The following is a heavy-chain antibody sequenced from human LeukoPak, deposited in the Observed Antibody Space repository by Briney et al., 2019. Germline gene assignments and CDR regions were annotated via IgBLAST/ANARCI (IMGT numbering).Heavy chain of an antibody. CDR1: GFTFNSYA. CDR3: AREYDSSGSVDY. CDR2: ISYDGSNK. D-gene: IGHD3-22*01. V-gene: IGHV3-30*04. J-gene: IGHJ4*02. Sequence: GGSLRLSCAASGFTFNSYAMHWVRDAPGKGLVWVAVISYDGSNKYYADSVKGRFTISRDNSKNTLYLQMNSLRAEDTAVYYCAREYDSSGSVDYWGQGTLVTVSS.